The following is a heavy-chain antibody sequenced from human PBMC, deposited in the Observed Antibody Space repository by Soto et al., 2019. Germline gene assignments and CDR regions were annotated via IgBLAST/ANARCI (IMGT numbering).Heavy chain of an antibody. CDR3: ARDYGSGSHPKGFDY. V-gene: IGHV1-18*01. J-gene: IGHJ4*02. CDR2: ISPYNGNT. D-gene: IGHD3-10*01. Sequence: GASVKVSRKASGYTFTTYGITWVRQAPGQGLEWMGWISPYNGNTNYAQKLQGRVTMTTDTSTSTAYMELRSLRSDDTAVYYCARDYGSGSHPKGFDYWGQGTLVTVSS. CDR1: GYTFTTYG.